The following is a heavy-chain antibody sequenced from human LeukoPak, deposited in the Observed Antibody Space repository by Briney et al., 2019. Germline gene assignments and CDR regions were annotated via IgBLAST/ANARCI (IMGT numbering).Heavy chain of an antibody. J-gene: IGHJ4*02. V-gene: IGHV3-23*01. Sequence: GGSLRLSCAVSGFPFSRNSMSWVRKAPGKGLEWISAISSGGVDTFYADSVQGRFIVSRDISKNTLYLQMDSLRADDTAVYYCAKPSKYGNFFDYWGQGTLVTVSS. CDR2: ISSGGVDT. CDR3: AKPSKYGNFFDY. CDR1: GFPFSRNS. D-gene: IGHD2-2*01.